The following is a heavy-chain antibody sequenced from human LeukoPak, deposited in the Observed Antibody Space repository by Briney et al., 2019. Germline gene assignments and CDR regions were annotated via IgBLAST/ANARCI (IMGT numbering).Heavy chain of an antibody. CDR3: AREWGTTNYRDV. J-gene: IGHJ6*03. CDR1: GGSISSYY. D-gene: IGHD1-26*01. CDR2: IYTSGST. V-gene: IGHV4-4*07. Sequence: SETLSLTCTVSGGSISSYYWSWIRQPAGKGLEWVGRIYTSGSTNYNPSLKSRVTMSVDTSKNQLSLKLSSVTAADTAVYYCAREWGTTNYRDVWGKGTTVTVSS.